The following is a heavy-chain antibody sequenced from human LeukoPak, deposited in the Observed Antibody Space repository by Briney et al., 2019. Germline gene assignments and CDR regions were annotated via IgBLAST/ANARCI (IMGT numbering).Heavy chain of an antibody. CDR1: GFTFSSYR. CDR2: IWYDRSNK. CDR3: ARRFWEWLRSSRRYYYYGMDV. V-gene: IGHV3-33*01. D-gene: IGHD5-12*01. J-gene: IGHJ6*02. Sequence: GGSLRLSCAASGFTFSSYRMHCVRQAPGKGLEWVAVIWYDRSNKYYADSVKGRFTISRDNSKNTLYLQMNSLRAEDTAVYYCARRFWEWLRSSRRYYYYGMDVWGQGTTVTVSS.